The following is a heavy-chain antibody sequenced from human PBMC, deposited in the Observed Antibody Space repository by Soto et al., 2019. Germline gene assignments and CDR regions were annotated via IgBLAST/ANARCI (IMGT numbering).Heavy chain of an antibody. Sequence: GSVKVSCKASGYTCTTYAIHGVLQAPWTRLEWMEWNNADNGDTKYTQKFQSRVTITRNTSAGTAYMEVRSLTSEDTAVYYCAREGGTTKTAFDYWGQGTPVTVSS. D-gene: IGHD4-4*01. CDR3: AREGGTTKTAFDY. V-gene: IGHV1-3*01. J-gene: IGHJ4*01. CDR1: GYTCTTYA. CDR2: NNADNGDT.